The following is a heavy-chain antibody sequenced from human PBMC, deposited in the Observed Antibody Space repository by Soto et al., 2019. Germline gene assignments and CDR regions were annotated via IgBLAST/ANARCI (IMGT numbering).Heavy chain of an antibody. CDR3: AKDRLYCSSTSCYPRPFYYYYGMDV. V-gene: IGHV3-30*18. Sequence: VGSLRLSCAASGFTFSSYGMHWVRQAPGKGLEWVAVISYDGSNKYYADSVKGRFTISRDNSKNTLYLQMNSLRAEDTAVYYCAKDRLYCSSTSCYPRPFYYYYGMDVWGQGTTVTVSS. CDR2: ISYDGSNK. D-gene: IGHD2-2*01. J-gene: IGHJ6*02. CDR1: GFTFSSYG.